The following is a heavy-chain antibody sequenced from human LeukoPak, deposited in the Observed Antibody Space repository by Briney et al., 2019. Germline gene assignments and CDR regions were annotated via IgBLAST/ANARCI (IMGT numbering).Heavy chain of an antibody. D-gene: IGHD6-13*01. CDR2: ISYDGGNK. Sequence: GGSLRLSCAASGFTFSSYGMHWVRQAPGKGLEWVAVISYDGGNKYYADSVKGRFTISRDNSKNTLYLQMNSLRAEDTALYYCARGGGLSSSWSHYSYYMDVWGKGTTVTVSS. CDR1: GFTFSSYG. J-gene: IGHJ6*03. CDR3: ARGGGLSSSWSHYSYYMDV. V-gene: IGHV3-30*03.